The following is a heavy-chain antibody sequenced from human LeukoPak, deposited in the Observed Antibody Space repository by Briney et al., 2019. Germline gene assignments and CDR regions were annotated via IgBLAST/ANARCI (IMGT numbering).Heavy chain of an antibody. V-gene: IGHV4-59*01. CDR1: GGSISSNY. J-gene: IGHJ4*02. CDR2: IYHSGST. CDR3: ARGRSGEQLVEWDDY. Sequence: SETLSLTCSVSGGSISSNYWSWIRQPPGKGLEWIGYIYHSGSTNYNPSLKSRVTISIDTSKNQFSLKLSSVTAADTAVYYCARGRSGEQLVEWDDYWGQGTPVTVSS. D-gene: IGHD6-6*01.